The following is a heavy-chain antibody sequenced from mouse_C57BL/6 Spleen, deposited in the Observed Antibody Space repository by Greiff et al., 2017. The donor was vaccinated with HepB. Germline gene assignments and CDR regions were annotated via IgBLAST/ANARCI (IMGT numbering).Heavy chain of an antibody. D-gene: IGHD1-1*01. CDR1: GYAFSSSW. CDR3: ARSCFGTTVEGFAY. V-gene: IGHV1-82*01. Sequence: QVQLQQSGPELVKPGASVKISCKASGYAFSSSWMNWVKQRPGKGLEWIGRIYPGDGDTNYNGKFKGKATLTADKSSSTAYMQLSSLTSEDSAVYFCARSCFGTTVEGFAYWGQGTLVTVSA. J-gene: IGHJ3*01. CDR2: IYPGDGDT.